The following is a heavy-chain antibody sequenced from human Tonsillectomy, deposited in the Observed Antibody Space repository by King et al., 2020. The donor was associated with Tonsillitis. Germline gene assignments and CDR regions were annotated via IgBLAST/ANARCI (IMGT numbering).Heavy chain of an antibody. V-gene: IGHV3-23*04. CDR1: GVTFSSYA. CDR2: ISGSGGST. Sequence: VQLVESGGGLVQPGGSLRLSCAASGVTFSSYAMSWVRQAPGKGLEWVSAISGSGGSTYYAEPVKGRFTISRDNSKNTLYLQMNSLRAEDTAVYYCAKGAIYCSSTSCYNRYYYMDVWGKGTTVTVSS. D-gene: IGHD2-2*02. CDR3: AKGAIYCSSTSCYNRYYYMDV. J-gene: IGHJ6*03.